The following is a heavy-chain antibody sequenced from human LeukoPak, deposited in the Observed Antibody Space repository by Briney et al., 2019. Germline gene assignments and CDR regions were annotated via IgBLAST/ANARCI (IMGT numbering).Heavy chain of an antibody. J-gene: IGHJ5*02. Sequence: SQTLSLTCTVSGGSISSGGYYRSWIRQHPGKGLEWIGYIYYSGSTYYNPSLKSRVTISVDTSKSQFSLKLSSVTAADTAVYYCARTYYDYVWGSYRYTELHNWFDPWGQGTLVTVSS. D-gene: IGHD3-16*02. CDR2: IYYSGST. V-gene: IGHV4-31*03. CDR1: GGSISSGGYY. CDR3: ARTYYDYVWGSYRYTELHNWFDP.